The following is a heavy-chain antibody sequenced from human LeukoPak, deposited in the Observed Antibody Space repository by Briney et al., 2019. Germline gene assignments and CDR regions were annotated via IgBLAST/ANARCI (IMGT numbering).Heavy chain of an antibody. CDR1: GDSVSSDSAS. V-gene: IGHV6-1*01. J-gene: IGHJ5*02. Sequence: SQTLSLTCAISGDSVSSDSASWNWIRQSPSRGLGWLGRTYYRSKWYTDYAVSVKSRITINPDTSKNQFSLHLNSVTPEDTAVYYCARDRGFSYATWFDPWGQGTLVTVSS. D-gene: IGHD5-18*01. CDR3: ARDRGFSYATWFDP. CDR2: TYYRSKWYT.